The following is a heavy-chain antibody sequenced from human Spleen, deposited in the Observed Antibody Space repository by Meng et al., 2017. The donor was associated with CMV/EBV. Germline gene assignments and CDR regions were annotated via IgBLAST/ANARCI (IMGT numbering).Heavy chain of an antibody. CDR1: GFTFSSFN. CDR3: ARDQTPTDY. CDR2: ITTSGAFK. J-gene: IGHJ4*02. V-gene: IGHV3-21*01. Sequence: LSCAASGFTFSSFNMNWVRQAPGKGLEWVASITTSGAFKTYADSVKGRFTISRDNANNSLYLQMTSLRAEDTAIYYCARDQTPTDYWGQGTLVTVSS.